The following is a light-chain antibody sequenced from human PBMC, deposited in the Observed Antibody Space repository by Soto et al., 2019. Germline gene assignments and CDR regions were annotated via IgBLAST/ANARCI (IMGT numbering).Light chain of an antibody. J-gene: IGKJ4*01. CDR2: VAS. V-gene: IGKV1-8*01. CDR1: QDSSSY. Sequence: AIRMTQSPSSLSASPGDRVTITCRASQDSSSYLAWYQQKPGKAPNLLIYVASTLQSGVPSRFSGSGSGTDFTLTISRLQSEDFATYYCQHYYEFPLTFGGGTKVQIK. CDR3: QHYYEFPLT.